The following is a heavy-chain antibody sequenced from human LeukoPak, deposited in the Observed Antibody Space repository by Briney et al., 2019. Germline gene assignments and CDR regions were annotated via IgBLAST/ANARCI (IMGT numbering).Heavy chain of an antibody. Sequence: ASVNVSCKASGYTFTSYGISWVRQAPGQGLEWMGWISAYNGNTNYAQKLQGRVTMTTDTSTSTAYMELRSLRSDDTAVYYCARDGYNPFYYYYYGMDVWGQGTTVTVSS. CDR1: GYTFTSYG. CDR2: ISAYNGNT. V-gene: IGHV1-18*01. J-gene: IGHJ6*02. D-gene: IGHD5-24*01. CDR3: ARDGYNPFYYYYYGMDV.